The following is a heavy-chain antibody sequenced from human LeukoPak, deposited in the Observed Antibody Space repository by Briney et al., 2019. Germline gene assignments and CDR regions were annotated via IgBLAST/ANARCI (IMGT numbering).Heavy chain of an antibody. V-gene: IGHV3-64*01. D-gene: IGHD3-3*01. CDR3: ARELSGPTYGVVDY. CDR2: ISSHGGST. Sequence: GGSLRLSCAASGFSFSTYAMQWVRQAPGKGLEYISLISSHGGSTYYTNSVKGRFTVSRDNSKNTLYLQMGSLRAEDMAVYYCARELSGPTYGVVDYWGQGTLVTVSS. J-gene: IGHJ4*02. CDR1: GFSFSTYA.